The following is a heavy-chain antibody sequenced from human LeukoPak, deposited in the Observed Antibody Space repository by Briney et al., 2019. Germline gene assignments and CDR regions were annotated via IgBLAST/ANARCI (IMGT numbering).Heavy chain of an antibody. V-gene: IGHV3-48*03. CDR2: ISSSGSTI. J-gene: IGHJ6*04. CDR1: GFTFSSYE. CDR3: AELGITMIGGV. D-gene: IGHD3-10*02. Sequence: GGSLRLSCAASGFTFSSYEMNWVRQAPGRGLEWVSYISSSGSTIYYADSAKGRFTISRDNAKNSLYLQMNSLRAEDTAVYYCAELGITMIGGVWGKGTTVTISS.